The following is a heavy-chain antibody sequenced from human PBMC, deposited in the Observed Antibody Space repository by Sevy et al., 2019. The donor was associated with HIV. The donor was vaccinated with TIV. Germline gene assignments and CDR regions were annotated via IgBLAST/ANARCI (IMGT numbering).Heavy chain of an antibody. CDR3: ARGVGLDC. V-gene: IGHV3-7*01. CDR1: GFTFSPYW. D-gene: IGHD1-26*01. Sequence: GGSLRLSCAASGFTFSPYWMTWVRQAPGKGLEWVANIRPDGSDKYYVDSVKGRFTITRDNAKNSLYRQMNSLRADDTAMYYGARGVGLDCWGQGALVTVSS. CDR2: IRPDGSDK. J-gene: IGHJ4*02.